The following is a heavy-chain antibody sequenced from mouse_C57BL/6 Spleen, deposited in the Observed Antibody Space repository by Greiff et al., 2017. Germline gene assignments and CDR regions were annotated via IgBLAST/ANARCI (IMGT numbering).Heavy chain of an antibody. D-gene: IGHD2-3*01. CDR3: ARGIYHYAMDY. CDR2: IWTGGGT. V-gene: IGHV2-9-1*01. Sequence: VQLKESGPGLVAPSPSLSITCTVSGFSLTSYAISWVRQPPGKGLEWLGVIWTGGGTNYNSALKSRVSISKDNSKSQVILKMHSLQTDDTARYYCARGIYHYAMDYWGQGTSVTVSA. CDR1: GFSLTSYA. J-gene: IGHJ4*01.